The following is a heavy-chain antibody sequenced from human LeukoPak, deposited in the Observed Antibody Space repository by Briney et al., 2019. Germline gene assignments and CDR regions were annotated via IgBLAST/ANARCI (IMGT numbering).Heavy chain of an antibody. V-gene: IGHV3-13*01. CDR1: GFTFSSYD. Sequence: GGSLRLSCAASGFTFSSYDMHWVRQATGKGLQGGSGIGTAGETYYPGSVKGRFTIYRENAKNSLYLQMNSLRAGDTAVYYCARAGYSSSWYSRYFDLWGRGTLVTVSS. J-gene: IGHJ2*01. D-gene: IGHD6-13*01. CDR2: IGTAGET. CDR3: ARAGYSSSWYSRYFDL.